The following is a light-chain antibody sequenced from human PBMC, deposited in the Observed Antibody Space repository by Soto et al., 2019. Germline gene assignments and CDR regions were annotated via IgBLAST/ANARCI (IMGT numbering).Light chain of an antibody. V-gene: IGKV1-5*03. CDR3: QQYNTYYPT. Sequence: DIQMTQSPSTLSASVGDRVTITCRASQSINRWLAWYQQKPGKAPNLLISKASTLESGVPSRFSGSGSGTEFTLTLSSLQPDDFATYSCQQYNTYYPTFGQGTKLEIK. CDR2: KAS. J-gene: IGKJ2*01. CDR1: QSINRW.